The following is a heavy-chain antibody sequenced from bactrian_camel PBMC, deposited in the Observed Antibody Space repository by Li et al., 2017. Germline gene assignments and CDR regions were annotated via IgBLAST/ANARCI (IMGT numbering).Heavy chain of an antibody. CDR3: AARPYCGEFYWTRDWEYNS. D-gene: IGHD1*01. J-gene: IGHJ4*01. CDR1: EWTLSPYC. Sequence: HVQLVESGGASVQAGGSLRLSCSYSEWTLSPYCMAWFRQAPGKEREGVAAIERADGTTRYADSVKGRFTVSQDNAKKTVLLQMDSLKPEDSAIYYCAARPYCGEFYWTRDWEYNSWGPGTQVTVS. CDR2: IERADGTT. V-gene: IGHV3-3*01.